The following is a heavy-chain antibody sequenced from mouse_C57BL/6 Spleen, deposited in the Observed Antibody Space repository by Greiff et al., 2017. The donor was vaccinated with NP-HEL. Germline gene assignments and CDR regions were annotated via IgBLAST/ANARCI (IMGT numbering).Heavy chain of an antibody. V-gene: IGHV1-5*01. Sequence: VQLQQSGTVLARPGASVKMSCKTSGYTFTSYWMHWVKQRPGQGLEWIGAIYPGNSDTSYNQKFKGKAKLTAVTSASTAYMELSSLTNEDSAVYYCTRSGKLSPRRAWFAYWGQGTLVTVSA. CDR3: TRSGKLSPRRAWFAY. J-gene: IGHJ3*01. D-gene: IGHD1-1*02. CDR2: IYPGNSDT. CDR1: GYTFTSYW.